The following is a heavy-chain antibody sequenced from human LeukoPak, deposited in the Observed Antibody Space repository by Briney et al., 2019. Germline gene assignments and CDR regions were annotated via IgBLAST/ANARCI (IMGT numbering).Heavy chain of an antibody. CDR2: IIPIFGTA. J-gene: IGHJ6*03. CDR1: GGTFSSYA. D-gene: IGHD5-18*01. Sequence: ASVKVSCKASGGTFSSYAISWVRQAPGQGLEWMGGIIPIFGTANYAQKFQGRVTITANESTSTAYMELSSLRSEDTAVYYCARARGIQIYYYYYMDVWGKGTTVTVSS. CDR3: ARARGIQIYYYYYMDV. V-gene: IGHV1-69*13.